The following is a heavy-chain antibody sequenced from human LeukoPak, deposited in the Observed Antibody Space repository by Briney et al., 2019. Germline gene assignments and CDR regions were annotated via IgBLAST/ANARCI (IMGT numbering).Heavy chain of an antibody. Sequence: PGGSLRLSCEASGFTFSSYAMSWVRQAPGKGLQWVSVIYSGGSTYYADSVKGRFTISRDNSKNTLYLQMNSLRVEDTAVYYCARANGGWYYFDYWGQGTLVTVSS. CDR1: GFTFSSYA. CDR3: ARANGGWYYFDY. J-gene: IGHJ4*02. D-gene: IGHD6-19*01. CDR2: IYSGGST. V-gene: IGHV3-53*01.